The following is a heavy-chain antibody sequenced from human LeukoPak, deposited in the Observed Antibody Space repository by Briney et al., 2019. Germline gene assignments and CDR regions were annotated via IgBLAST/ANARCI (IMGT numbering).Heavy chain of an antibody. CDR3: ARSYYDILTGGGAYYSDY. CDR2: ISGSGGST. V-gene: IGHV3-23*01. D-gene: IGHD3-9*01. J-gene: IGHJ4*02. Sequence: GGSLRLSCAASGFTFSSYGMSWVRQAPGKGLEWVSAISGSGGSTYYADSVKGRFTISRDNSKNTLYLQMNSLRAEDTAVYYCARSYYDILTGGGAYYSDYWGQGTLVTVSS. CDR1: GFTFSSYG.